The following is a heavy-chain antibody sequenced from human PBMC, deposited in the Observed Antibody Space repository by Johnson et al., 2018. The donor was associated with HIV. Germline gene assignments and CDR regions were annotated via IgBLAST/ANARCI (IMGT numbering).Heavy chain of an antibody. CDR2: ISYDGSNK. CDR3: AREKYTSHAFDI. Sequence: QVQLVESGGGVVQPGGSLRLSCAASGFTFSSYAMHWVRQAPGKGLEWVAVISYDGSNKYYADSVKGRFTISRDNSKNTLYLQMNSLRAEDTAVYYCAREKYTSHAFDIWGQGTMVPVSS. D-gene: IGHD2-2*01. J-gene: IGHJ3*02. V-gene: IGHV3-30*04. CDR1: GFTFSSYA.